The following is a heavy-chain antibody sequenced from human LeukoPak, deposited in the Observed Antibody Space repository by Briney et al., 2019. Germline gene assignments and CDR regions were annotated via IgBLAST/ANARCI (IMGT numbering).Heavy chain of an antibody. CDR3: AKTYYYDSSGYSHYLAYDY. J-gene: IGHJ4*02. CDR2: ISGSGAFT. CDR1: GFTFNTYA. Sequence: GGSLRLSCVASGFTFNTYAMSWVRQAPGKGLEWVSTISGSGAFTEYADSVTGRFTISRDNSKNTMYLQLNSLRAEDTAIYYCAKTYYYDSSGYSHYLAYDYWGQGTLVTVSS. D-gene: IGHD3-22*01. V-gene: IGHV3-23*01.